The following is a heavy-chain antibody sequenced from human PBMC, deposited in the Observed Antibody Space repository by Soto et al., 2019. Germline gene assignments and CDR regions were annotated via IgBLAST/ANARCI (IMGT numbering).Heavy chain of an antibody. D-gene: IGHD6-6*01. V-gene: IGHV3-21*01. CDR2: ISSTSSYI. CDR1: GFTFSTYN. J-gene: IGHJ4*02. Sequence: EEQLVESGGGLVKPGGSLRLSCAASGFTFSTYNMNWVRQAPGKGLEWVSSISSTSSYIYYADSVKGRFTISRDNAKNSLYLQMNSLRAEDTAVYYCATRGQLGGFDYWGQGTLVTVSS. CDR3: ATRGQLGGFDY.